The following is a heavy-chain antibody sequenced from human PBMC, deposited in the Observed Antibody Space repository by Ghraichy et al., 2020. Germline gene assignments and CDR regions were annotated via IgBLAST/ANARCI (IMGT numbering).Heavy chain of an antibody. CDR2: ISGDGGST. V-gene: IGHV3-43*02. Sequence: GGSLRLSCAASGFTFDDYAMHWVRQAPGKGLEWVSLISGDGGSTYYADSVKGRFTISRDNSKNSLYLQMNSLRTEDTVLYYCAKVLMGDYGDYDSLFDYWGQGTLVTVSS. CDR3: AKVLMGDYGDYDSLFDY. CDR1: GFTFDDYA. D-gene: IGHD4-17*01. J-gene: IGHJ4*02.